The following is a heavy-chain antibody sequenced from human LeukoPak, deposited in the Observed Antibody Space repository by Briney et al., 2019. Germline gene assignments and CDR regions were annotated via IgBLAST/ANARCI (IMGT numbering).Heavy chain of an antibody. CDR2: IYYDGSK. CDR1: GFTISYYY. CDR3: ARRKVATSSTWWFDP. V-gene: IGHV4-59*08. J-gene: IGHJ5*02. D-gene: IGHD6-13*01. Sequence: PWESLSLTCAVSGFTISYYYMSWIRQPPGKGPEWIGFIYYDGSKKNYGENTNNPSLKSRVSMSVDTSKNQRSLKLTSVTAADTAVYYCARRKVATSSTWWFDPWGQGTLVTVSS.